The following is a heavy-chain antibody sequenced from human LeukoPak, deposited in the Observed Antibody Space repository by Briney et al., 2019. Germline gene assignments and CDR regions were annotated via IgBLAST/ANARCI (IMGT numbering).Heavy chain of an antibody. CDR3: AKVMIVVVITTTGCFDY. J-gene: IGHJ4*02. D-gene: IGHD3-22*01. V-gene: IGHV3-23*01. Sequence: GGSLRLSCAASGFTFSSYAMSWVRQAPGKGLEWVSAISASGGSTYYADSVKGRFTISRDNSKTTLYLQMNSLRAEDTAVYYCAKVMIVVVITTTGCFDYWGQGTVVSVFS. CDR1: GFTFSSYA. CDR2: ISASGGST.